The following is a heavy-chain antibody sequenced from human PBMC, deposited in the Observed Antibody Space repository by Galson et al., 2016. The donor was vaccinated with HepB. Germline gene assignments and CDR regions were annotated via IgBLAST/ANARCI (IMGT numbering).Heavy chain of an antibody. CDR1: GFTFSNYA. V-gene: IGHV3-30-3*01. D-gene: IGHD3-10*01. CDR3: AREADYYYGSGSRANVGFLHKWFDP. CDR2: ISYDGSNK. J-gene: IGHJ5*02. Sequence: SLRLSCAASGFTFSNYAMHWVRQAPGKGLEWVAVISYDGSNKYYADSVKGRVTISRDNSKNTLYLQMNSLRAEDTAVYYCAREADYYYGSGSRANVGFLHKWFDPWGQGTLVTVSS.